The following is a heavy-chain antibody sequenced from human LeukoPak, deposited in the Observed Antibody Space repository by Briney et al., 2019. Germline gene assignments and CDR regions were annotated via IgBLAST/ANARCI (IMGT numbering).Heavy chain of an antibody. CDR1: GFTFSSYS. CDR2: ISSSSTI. Sequence: GGSLRLSCAASGFTFSSYSINWVRQAPGKGLEWVSYISSSSTIYYADSVKGRFTISRDNAKNSLYLQMNSLRAEDTAVYYCARAIYYYDSSGRRTYYFDYWGQGTLVTVSS. CDR3: ARAIYYYDSSGRRTYYFDY. J-gene: IGHJ4*02. D-gene: IGHD3-22*01. V-gene: IGHV3-48*01.